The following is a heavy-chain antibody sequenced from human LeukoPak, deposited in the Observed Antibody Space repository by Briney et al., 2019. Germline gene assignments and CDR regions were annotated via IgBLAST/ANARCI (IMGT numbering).Heavy chain of an antibody. V-gene: IGHV1-2*02. CDR3: ARWYSSGWSGFDY. CDR2: INPNSGGT. D-gene: IGHD6-19*01. Sequence: ASVKVSCKASGYTFTGYYMHWLRQAPGQGLEWMGWINPNSGGTNYAQKFQGRVTMTRDTSISTAYMELSRLRSDDTAVYYCARWYSSGWSGFDYWGQGTLVTVSS. J-gene: IGHJ4*02. CDR1: GYTFTGYY.